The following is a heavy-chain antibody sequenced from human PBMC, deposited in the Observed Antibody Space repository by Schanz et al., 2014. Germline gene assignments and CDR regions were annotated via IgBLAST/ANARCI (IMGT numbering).Heavy chain of an antibody. Sequence: EVQLLESGGGLVQPGGSLRLSCAASGFTFSSYAMSWVRQAPGKGLEWVSGFDAHDGRAYYADSAKGRFTISRDNSRNTLYLQMNSLRAEDTAVYYCARPALWFGDNCFDPWGQGTLVTVSS. CDR2: FDAHDGRA. J-gene: IGHJ5*02. CDR3: ARPALWFGDNCFDP. D-gene: IGHD3-10*01. V-gene: IGHV3-23*01. CDR1: GFTFSSYA.